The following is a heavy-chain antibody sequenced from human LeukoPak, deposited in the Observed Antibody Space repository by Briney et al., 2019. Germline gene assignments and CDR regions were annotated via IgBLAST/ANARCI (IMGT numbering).Heavy chain of an antibody. D-gene: IGHD6-13*01. Sequence: GRSLRLSCAASGFTFSSYGMHWVRQAPSKGLEWVAVISYDGSNKYYADSVKGRFTISRDNSKNTLYLQMNSLRAEDTAVYYCVAEFDYWGQGTLVTVSS. CDR2: ISYDGSNK. CDR1: GFTFSSYG. CDR3: VAEFDY. J-gene: IGHJ4*02. V-gene: IGHV3-30*03.